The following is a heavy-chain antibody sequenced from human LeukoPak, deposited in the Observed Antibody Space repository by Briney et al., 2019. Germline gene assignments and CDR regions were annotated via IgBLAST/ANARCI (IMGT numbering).Heavy chain of an antibody. CDR3: ARGYVNFASYFDY. D-gene: IGHD3-16*01. CDR1: GFTFSDYY. J-gene: IGHJ4*02. V-gene: IGHV3-11*04. CDR2: ISTGGGAI. Sequence: GGSLRLSCAASGFTFSDYYMNWIRQAPGKGLEWVSYISTGGGAIYYADPVKGRFTISRDNAKNSLYLQMNSLRAEDTAVYFCARGYVNFASYFDYWGQGILVTVSS.